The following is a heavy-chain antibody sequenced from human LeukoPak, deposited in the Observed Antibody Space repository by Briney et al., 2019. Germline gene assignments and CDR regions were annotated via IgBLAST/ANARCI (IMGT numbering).Heavy chain of an antibody. Sequence: GESLRLSCAASGFSFTTYWMTWVRQAPGKGLEWVANIKQDGSEKYYVDSVKGRFTISRDNAKNSLYLQMNSLRAEDTAVYYCARGRLGIDYWGQGTLVTVSS. CDR1: GFSFTTYW. J-gene: IGHJ4*02. D-gene: IGHD4-11*01. CDR2: IKQDGSEK. V-gene: IGHV3-7*01. CDR3: ARGRLGIDY.